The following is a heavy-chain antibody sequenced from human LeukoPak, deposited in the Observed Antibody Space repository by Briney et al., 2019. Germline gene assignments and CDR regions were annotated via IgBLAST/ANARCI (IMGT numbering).Heavy chain of an antibody. CDR2: IKQDGSEK. CDR3: ARDIYSNSSGGIDY. V-gene: IGHV3-7*01. J-gene: IGHJ4*02. D-gene: IGHD6-6*01. Sequence: PGGSLRLSCAASGFIFSTYWMSWVRQAPGKGLEWVANIKQDGSEKYYVDSVKGRFTISRDNAESSLWLQMNSLRAEDTAVYYCARDIYSNSSGGIDYWGQGTLVTVSS. CDR1: GFIFSTYW.